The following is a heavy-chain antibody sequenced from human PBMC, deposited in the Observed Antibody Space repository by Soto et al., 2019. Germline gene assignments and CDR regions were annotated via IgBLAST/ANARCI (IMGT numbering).Heavy chain of an antibody. V-gene: IGHV1-18*01. CDR1: GYTFTDYD. D-gene: IGHD4-4*01. Sequence: QGQLVQSGAEVKKPGASVKVSCKASGYTFTDYDISWVRQAPGQGLEWMGWISVDNGNTKYVESLQGRVTMTPDTATSTAYLEVRRLRSDDAAVYYCAITSVSNYNWFAPWGQGALVAVSS. CDR3: AITSVSNYNWFAP. CDR2: ISVDNGNT. J-gene: IGHJ5*02.